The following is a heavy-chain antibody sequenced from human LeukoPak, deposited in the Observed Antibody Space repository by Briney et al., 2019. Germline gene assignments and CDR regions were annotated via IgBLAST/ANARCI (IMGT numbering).Heavy chain of an antibody. CDR2: IKQDGSEK. J-gene: IGHJ4*02. Sequence: TGGSLRHSCAASGFTFSSYWMSWVRQAPGKGLEWVANIKQDGSEKYYVDSVKGRFTISRDNAKNSLYLQMNSLRAEDTAVYYCARVASSGWYVFYYFDYWGQGTLVTVSS. D-gene: IGHD6-19*01. CDR3: ARVASSGWYVFYYFDY. CDR1: GFTFSSYW. V-gene: IGHV3-7*01.